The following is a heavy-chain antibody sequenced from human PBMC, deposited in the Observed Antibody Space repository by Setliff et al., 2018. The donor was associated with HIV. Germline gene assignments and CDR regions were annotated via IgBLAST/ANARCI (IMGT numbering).Heavy chain of an antibody. CDR1: GGSISSSSYY. D-gene: IGHD3-22*01. CDR2: IYYSGST. V-gene: IGHV4-39*07. Sequence: SETLSFTCTVSGGSISSSSYYWGWTRQPPGKGLEWIGSIYYSGSTYYNPSLKSRVTISVDTSKNQFSLKLSSVTAADTAVYYCARASTRIGYDSSGYPFDYWGQGTLVTVSS. J-gene: IGHJ4*02. CDR3: ARASTRIGYDSSGYPFDY.